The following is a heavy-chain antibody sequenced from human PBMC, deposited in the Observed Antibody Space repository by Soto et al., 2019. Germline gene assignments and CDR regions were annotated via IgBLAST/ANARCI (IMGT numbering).Heavy chain of an antibody. J-gene: IGHJ4*02. D-gene: IGHD3-22*01. CDR2: IIPMFGTA. V-gene: IGHV1-69*12. Sequence: QVQLVQSGAEVKKPESSVKVSCKAPGGTFSTYAISWVRQAPGQGLEWMGGIIPMFGTANYAQRFQARVTLTAAASTNTVLMALTSLPSPHPAVYFCATVLPLCLPPLNPGYSGWRQGTLVTLSS. CDR3: ATVLPLCLPPLNPGYSG. CDR1: GGTFSTYA.